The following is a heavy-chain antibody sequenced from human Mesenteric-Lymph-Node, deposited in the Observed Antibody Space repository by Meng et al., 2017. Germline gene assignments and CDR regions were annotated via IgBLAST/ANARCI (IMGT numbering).Heavy chain of an antibody. V-gene: IGHV1-18*01. Sequence: ASVKVSCKASGYTFTSYGISWVRQAPGQGLEWMGWISAYNGNTNYAQKLQGRVTMTTDTSTSTAYMELRSLRSEDTAVYYCARVPLDVDTAMVTRYYYYGMDVWGQGTTVTVSS. CDR3: ARVPLDVDTAMVTRYYYYGMDV. J-gene: IGHJ6*02. CDR1: GYTFTSYG. D-gene: IGHD5-18*01. CDR2: ISAYNGNT.